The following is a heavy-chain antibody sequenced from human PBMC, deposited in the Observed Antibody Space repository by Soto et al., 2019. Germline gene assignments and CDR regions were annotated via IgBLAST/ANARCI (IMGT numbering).Heavy chain of an antibody. CDR3: ARGRRKAAAGLRHYYYYGMDV. V-gene: IGHV1-69*13. CDR1: GGTFSSYA. J-gene: IGHJ6*02. CDR2: IIPIFGTA. Sequence: SVKVSCKASGGTFSSYAISWVRQAPGQGLEWMGGIIPIFGTANYAQKFQGRVTITADESTSTAYMELSSLRSEDTAVYYCARGRRKAAAGLRHYYYYGMDVWXQGATVTVAS. D-gene: IGHD6-13*01.